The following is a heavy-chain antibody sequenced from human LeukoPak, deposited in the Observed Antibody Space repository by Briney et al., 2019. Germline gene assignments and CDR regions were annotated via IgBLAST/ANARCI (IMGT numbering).Heavy chain of an antibody. D-gene: IGHD3-10*01. CDR1: GGSFSGYY. CDR3: ARGLYYYGSGSYYNVCWFDP. J-gene: IGHJ5*02. CDR2: INHSGST. V-gene: IGHV4-34*01. Sequence: SETLSLTCAVYGGSFSGYYWSWIRQPPGKGLEWIGEINHSGSTNYNPSLKSRVTISVDTSKNQFSLKLSSVTAADTAVYYRARGLYYYGSGSYYNVCWFDPWGQGTLVTVSS.